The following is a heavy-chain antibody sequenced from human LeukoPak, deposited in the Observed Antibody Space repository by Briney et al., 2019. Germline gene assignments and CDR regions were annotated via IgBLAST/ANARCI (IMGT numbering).Heavy chain of an antibody. CDR2: ISATGNTI. V-gene: IGHV3-48*03. D-gene: IGHD3-22*01. J-gene: IGHJ5*02. CDR3: VRAPYDSSGLVSSRDNWFDP. CDR1: GFTFSSYE. Sequence: GGSLRLSCAASGFTFSSYEMNWVRQAPGKGLEWVSYISATGNTIFYADSVKVRFTVSRDNAKNSLYLQMRSLRAEDTAVYYCVRAPYDSSGLVSSRDNWFDPWGQGTLVTVSS.